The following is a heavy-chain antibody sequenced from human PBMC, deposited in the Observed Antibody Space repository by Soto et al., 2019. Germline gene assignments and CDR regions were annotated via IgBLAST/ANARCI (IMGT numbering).Heavy chain of an antibody. CDR3: ARDEEAAGHYYYYVLDV. V-gene: IGHV1-69*13. J-gene: IGHJ6*02. D-gene: IGHD6-13*01. Sequence: GASVKVSCKASGGTFSSYAISWVRQAPGQGLEWMGGIIPIFGTANYAQKFQGRVTITADESTSTAYMELSSLRSEDTAVYYCARDEEAAGHYYYYVLDVWGQGTTVTVSS. CDR1: GGTFSSYA. CDR2: IIPIFGTA.